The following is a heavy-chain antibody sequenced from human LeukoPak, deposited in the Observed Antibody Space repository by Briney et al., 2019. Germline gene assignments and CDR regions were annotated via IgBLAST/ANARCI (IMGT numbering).Heavy chain of an antibody. J-gene: IGHJ5*02. CDR2: ISADNGNT. D-gene: IGHD1-26*01. Sequence: GASVKVSCKASGYTFTSYGISWVRQAPGQGLEWMGWISADNGNTKYAQKLQGRVTMTTDTSTGTAYMELRSLRSDDTAVYYCARDWAPLSGNYYDAWFDPWGQGTLVTVSS. V-gene: IGHV1-18*01. CDR1: GYTFTSYG. CDR3: ARDWAPLSGNYYDAWFDP.